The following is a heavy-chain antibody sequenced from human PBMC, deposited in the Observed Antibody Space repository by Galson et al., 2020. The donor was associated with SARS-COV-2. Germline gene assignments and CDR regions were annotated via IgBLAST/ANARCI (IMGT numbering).Heavy chain of an antibody. J-gene: IGHJ2*01. V-gene: IGHV1-2*04. Sequence: ASVKVSCKASGYTFTGYYMNWVRQAPGQGLEWMGWINPDSGGTNYAQKFQDWVTMTRDTYITTAYMELSRLRSDDTAVYYFARGSNNWGRGFFDLWGRGTLVTVSS. D-gene: IGHD7-27*01. CDR1: GYTFTGYY. CDR2: INPDSGGT. CDR3: ARGSNNWGRGFFDL.